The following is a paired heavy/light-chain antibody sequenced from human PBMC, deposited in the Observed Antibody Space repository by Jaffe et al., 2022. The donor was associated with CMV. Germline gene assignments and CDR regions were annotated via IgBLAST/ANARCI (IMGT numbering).Heavy chain of an antibody. D-gene: IGHD3-22*01. J-gene: IGHJ3*02. Sequence: EVQLVESGGGLVQPGGSLRLSCAASGFTFSSYSMNWVRQAPGKGLEWVSYISSSSSTIYYADSVKGRFTISRDNAKNSLYLQMNSLRDEDTAVYYCARDPYYDSSGYYARGAFDIWGQGTMVTVSS. CDR1: GFTFSSYS. V-gene: IGHV3-48*02. CDR3: ARDPYYDSSGYYARGAFDI. CDR2: ISSSSSTI.
Light chain of an antibody. CDR2: GAS. CDR1: QSVSSN. CDR3: QQYNNWPRGFT. Sequence: EIVMTQSPATLSVSPGERATLSCRASQSVSSNLAWYQQKPGQAPRLLIYGASTRATGIPARFSGSGSGTEFTLTISSLQSEDFAVYYCQQYNNWPRGFTFGPGTKVDIK. V-gene: IGKV3D-15*01. J-gene: IGKJ3*01.